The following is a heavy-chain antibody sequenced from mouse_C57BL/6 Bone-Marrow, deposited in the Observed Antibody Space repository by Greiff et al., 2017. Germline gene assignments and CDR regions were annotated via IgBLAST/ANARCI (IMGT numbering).Heavy chain of an antibody. V-gene: IGHV5-12*01. J-gene: IGHJ3*01. Sequence: EVQVVESGGGLVQPGGSLKLSCAASGFTFSDYYMYWVRQTPEKRLEWVAYISNGGGSTYYPDTVKGRFTISRDNAKNTLYLQMSRLKSEDTAMYYCARRDGYYWFAYWGQGTLVTVSA. CDR3: ARRDGYYWFAY. CDR1: GFTFSDYY. CDR2: ISNGGGST. D-gene: IGHD2-3*01.